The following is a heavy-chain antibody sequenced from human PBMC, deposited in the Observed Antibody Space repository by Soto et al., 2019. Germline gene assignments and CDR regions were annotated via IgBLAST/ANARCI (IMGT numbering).Heavy chain of an antibody. J-gene: IGHJ6*02. CDR3: ARVIPSGYDLAYYYGMDV. CDR2: ISGYNGNT. V-gene: IGHV1-18*01. CDR1: GYTFSSYG. Sequence: QVQLVQSGAEVKKPGASVKVSCKAFGYTFSSYGISWVRQAPGQGLEWMGWISGYNGNTNSAQKLQGRVTMTTDTSTSTAYMDLRSLTSDDTAMYYCARVIPSGYDLAYYYGMDVWGQGTTVTVSS. D-gene: IGHD5-12*01.